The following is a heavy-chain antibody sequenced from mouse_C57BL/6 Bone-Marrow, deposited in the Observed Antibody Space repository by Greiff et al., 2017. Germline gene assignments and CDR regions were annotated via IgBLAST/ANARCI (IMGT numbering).Heavy chain of an antibody. J-gene: IGHJ1*03. V-gene: IGHV2-2*01. D-gene: IGHD1-1*01. Sequence: QVQLKQSGPGLVQPSQSLSITCTVSGFSLTSYGVHWVRQSPGKGLEWLGVIWSGGSTDYNAAFISRLSISKDNSKSQVFFKMNSLQADDTAIYYCARGATVVAEYFDVWGTGTTVTVSS. CDR2: IWSGGST. CDR1: GFSLTSYG. CDR3: ARGATVVAEYFDV.